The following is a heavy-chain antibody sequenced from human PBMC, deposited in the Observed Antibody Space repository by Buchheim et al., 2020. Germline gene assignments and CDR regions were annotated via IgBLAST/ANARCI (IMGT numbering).Heavy chain of an antibody. J-gene: IGHJ4*02. CDR2: VSDSGGSP. Sequence: EVQLLESGGGLVQPGGSLRISCAASEFTFRNYGMSWVRQAPGKGLEWVSAVSDSGGSPYYADFVKGRFTISRDNSKNTLFLQMDSLRAEDTAVYYCVKEDYNWGGVLVRWGQGTL. CDR1: EFTFRNYG. V-gene: IGHV3-23*01. CDR3: VKEDYNWGGVLVR. D-gene: IGHD1-20*01.